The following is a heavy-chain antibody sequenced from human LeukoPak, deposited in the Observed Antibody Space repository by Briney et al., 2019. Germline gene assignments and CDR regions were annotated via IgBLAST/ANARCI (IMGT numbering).Heavy chain of an antibody. CDR3: AKLGGSSGRPTDY. CDR2: IRYDGSNK. J-gene: IGHJ4*02. D-gene: IGHD6-19*01. V-gene: IGHV3-30*02. Sequence: GGSLRLPCAASGFTFSSYGMHSVRQAPGKGLEWVAFIRYDGSNKYYADSVKGRFTISRDNSKNTLYLQMNSLRAEDTAVYYCAKLGGSSGRPTDYWGQGTLVTVSS. CDR1: GFTFSSYG.